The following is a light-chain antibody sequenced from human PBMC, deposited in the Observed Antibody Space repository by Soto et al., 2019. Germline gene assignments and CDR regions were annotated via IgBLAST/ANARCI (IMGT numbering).Light chain of an antibody. Sequence: DIKMSQSPSSLSAYVGDGVTITCRASQTISSWLAWYQQKPGKAPKLLIYKASTLKSGVPSRFSGSGSGTEFTLTISSLQPDDFATYYCQHYNSYPLTFGQGTKV. CDR1: QTISSW. CDR2: KAS. J-gene: IGKJ1*01. CDR3: QHYNSYPLT. V-gene: IGKV1-5*03.